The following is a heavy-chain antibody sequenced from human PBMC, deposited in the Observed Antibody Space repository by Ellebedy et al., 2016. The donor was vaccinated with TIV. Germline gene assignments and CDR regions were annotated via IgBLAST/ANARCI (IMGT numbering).Heavy chain of an antibody. Sequence: GESLKISCAASGFTFSSYWMTWVRQAPGKGLEWVANIRQDRSGKYYVDSVKGRFTISRNNAKNSLYLQMNSLRAEDTAVYYCARGTNTRAQWLVDFDYWGQGTLVTVSS. J-gene: IGHJ4*02. CDR2: IRQDRSGK. CDR1: GFTFSSYW. D-gene: IGHD6-19*01. V-gene: IGHV3-7*01. CDR3: ARGTNTRAQWLVDFDY.